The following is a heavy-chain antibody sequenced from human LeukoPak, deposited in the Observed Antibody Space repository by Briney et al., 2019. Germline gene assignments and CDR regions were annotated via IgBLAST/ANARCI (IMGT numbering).Heavy chain of an antibody. CDR1: GGSISSYY. V-gene: IGHV4-59*01. CDR2: IYYSGST. D-gene: IGHD3/OR15-3a*01. J-gene: IGHJ3*02. Sequence: PSETLSPTCTVSGGSISSYYWSWIRQPPGKGLEWIGYIYYSGSTNYNPSLKSRVTISVDTSKNQFSLKLSSVTAADAAVYYCATGLDAFDIWGQGTMVTVSS. CDR3: ATGLDAFDI.